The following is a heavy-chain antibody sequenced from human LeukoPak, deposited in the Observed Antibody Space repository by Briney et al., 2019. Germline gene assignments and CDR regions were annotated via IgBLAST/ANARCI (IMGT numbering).Heavy chain of an antibody. D-gene: IGHD2-8*01. CDR2: ISSAGGST. CDR1: GFGFNSYA. CDR3: AKGSSNARPYFFDY. Sequence: GGSLRLSCQASGFGFNSYAMSWVRQTPGKGLDWVSAISSAGGSTYYADSVKGRFTISRDNSKNTLFLQMNSLRPEDSALYFYAKGSSNARPYFFDYWSQGTLVTVSS. J-gene: IGHJ4*02. V-gene: IGHV3-23*01.